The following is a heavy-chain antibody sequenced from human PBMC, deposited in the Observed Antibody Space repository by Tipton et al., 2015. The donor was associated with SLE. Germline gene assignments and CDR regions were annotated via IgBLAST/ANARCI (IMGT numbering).Heavy chain of an antibody. CDR2: IYSGGST. V-gene: IGHV3-66*01. D-gene: IGHD3-22*01. CDR1: GFTVSSNY. J-gene: IGHJ3*02. CDR3: ARMKTMRSPGAFDI. Sequence: SLRLSCAASGFTVSSNYMSWVRQAPGKGLEWVSVIYSGGSTYYADSVKGRFTISRDNSKNTLYLQMNSLRAEGTAVYYCARMKTMRSPGAFDIWGQGTMVTVSS.